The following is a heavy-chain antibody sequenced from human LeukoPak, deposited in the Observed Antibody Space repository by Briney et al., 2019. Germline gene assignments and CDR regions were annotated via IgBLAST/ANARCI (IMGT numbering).Heavy chain of an antibody. J-gene: IGHJ4*02. V-gene: IGHV4-59*08. CDR3: ARIAVAGYYFDY. CDR1: GGSISSYY. CDR2: IYYSGST. D-gene: IGHD6-19*01. Sequence: SETLSLTCTVSGGSISSYYWSWIRQPPGKGLEWIGYIYYSGSTNYNPSLKSRVTISVDTSKNQFSLKLSSVTAADTAVYYCARIAVAGYYFDYWGQGTLVTVSS.